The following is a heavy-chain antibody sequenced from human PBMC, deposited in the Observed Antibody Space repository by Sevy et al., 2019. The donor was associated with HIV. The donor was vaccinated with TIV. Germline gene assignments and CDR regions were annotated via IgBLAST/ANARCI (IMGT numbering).Heavy chain of an antibody. D-gene: IGHD6-13*01. CDR2: ISYEGTET. J-gene: IGHJ4*01. Sequence: GGSLRLSCAASGFAFSSHAMHWVRQAPGKGLEWVAVISYEGTETFYAGSVEGRFTISSDNSKNMLSLQINSLRPEDTAVYFCARDGGYSIKWYPLYWGQGTLVTVSS. CDR1: GFAFSSHA. CDR3: ARDGGYSIKWYPLY. V-gene: IGHV3-30-3*01.